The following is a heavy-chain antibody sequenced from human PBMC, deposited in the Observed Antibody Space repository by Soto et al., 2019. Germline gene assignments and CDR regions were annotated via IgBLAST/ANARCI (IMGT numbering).Heavy chain of an antibody. CDR3: ARNYYYDSGENLGY. J-gene: IGHJ4*02. CDR2: IIPIFGTA. V-gene: IGHV1-69*13. CDR1: GGTFSSYA. Sequence: GASVKLSCKASGGTFSSYAISCVRQAPGQGLEWMGGIIPIFGTANYAQKFQGRVTITADESTSTAYMELSSLRSEDTAVYYCARNYYYDSGENLGYWGQGTLVTSPQ. D-gene: IGHD3-22*01.